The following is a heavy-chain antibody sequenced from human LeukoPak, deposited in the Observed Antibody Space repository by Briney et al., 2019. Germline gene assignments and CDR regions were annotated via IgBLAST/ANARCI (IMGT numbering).Heavy chain of an antibody. J-gene: IGHJ6*03. CDR2: IYHSGST. CDR3: ARSGVVVVADYYYYYYMDV. D-gene: IGHD2-15*01. Sequence: SGTLSLTCAVSGGSISSGNWRSWVRQPPGKGLEWIGEIYHSGSTNYNPSLKSRVTISVDTSKNQFSLKLSSVTGAETAVDCGARSGVVVVADYYYYYYMDVWGKGTTVTISS. V-gene: IGHV4-4*01. CDR1: GGSISSGNW.